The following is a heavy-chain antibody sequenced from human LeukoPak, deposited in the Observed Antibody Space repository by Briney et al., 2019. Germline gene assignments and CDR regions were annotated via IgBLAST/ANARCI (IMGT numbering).Heavy chain of an antibody. CDR2: IYSGGST. D-gene: IGHD1/OR15-1a*01. Sequence: PGGSLRLSCAASGFTFNDSYMSWIRQAPGKGLEWVSVIYSGGSTYYADSVKGRFTISRDNSKNTLYLQMNNLRAEDTAMYYCARVRTGAFDLWGQGTMVTVSS. CDR1: GFTFNDSY. V-gene: IGHV3-53*01. CDR3: ARVRTGAFDL. J-gene: IGHJ3*01.